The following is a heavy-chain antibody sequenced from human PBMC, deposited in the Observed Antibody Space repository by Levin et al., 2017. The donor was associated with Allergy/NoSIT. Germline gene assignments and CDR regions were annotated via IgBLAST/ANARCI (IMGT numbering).Heavy chain of an antibody. V-gene: IGHV3-23*01. CDR3: AKLWFGDYNWFDP. Sequence: GESLKISCAASGFTFSSYAMSWVRQAPGKGLEWVSAISGSGGSTYYADSVKGRFTISRDNSKNTLYLQMNSLRAEDTAVYYCAKLWFGDYNWFDPWGQGTLVTVSS. J-gene: IGHJ5*02. CDR2: ISGSGGST. D-gene: IGHD3-10*01. CDR1: GFTFSSYA.